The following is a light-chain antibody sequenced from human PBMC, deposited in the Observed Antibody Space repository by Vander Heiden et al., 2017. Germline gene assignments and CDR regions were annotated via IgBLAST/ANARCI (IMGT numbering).Light chain of an antibody. Sequence: DIQMTQSPSSLSASVGDRVTITCRASQSIGTSLIWYQHKPGTAPKVLISGSSSLQSGVPSRFSGSGSATDFTLPIGGLQPEDLGTYYCQQSHSFPRTFGHGTKMHFK. CDR1: QSIGTS. V-gene: IGKV1-39*01. CDR2: GSS. CDR3: QQSHSFPRT. J-gene: IGKJ3*01.